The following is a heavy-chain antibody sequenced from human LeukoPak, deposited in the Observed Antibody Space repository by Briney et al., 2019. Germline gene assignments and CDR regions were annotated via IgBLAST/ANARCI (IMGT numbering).Heavy chain of an antibody. CDR1: GGSISSSNW. CDR2: IYSGGST. D-gene: IGHD3-16*01. J-gene: IGHJ4*02. CDR3: ATASVWAANDY. Sequence: PSETLSLTCAVSGGSISSSNWWSWVRQPPGKGLEWVSVIYSGGSTYYADSVKGRFTISRDNSKNTLYLQMNSLRAEDTAVYYCATASVWAANDYWGQGTLVTVSS. V-gene: IGHV3-53*01.